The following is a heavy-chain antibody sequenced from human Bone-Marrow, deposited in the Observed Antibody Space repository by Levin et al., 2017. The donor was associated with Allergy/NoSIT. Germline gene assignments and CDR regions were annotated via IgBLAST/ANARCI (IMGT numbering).Heavy chain of an antibody. CDR3: ARDDVVATNH. J-gene: IGHJ4*02. CDR2: IHSGGRK. D-gene: IGHD5-12*01. CDR1: GFTISTNY. V-gene: IGHV3-66*01. Sequence: GGSLRLSCAASGFTISTNYMSWVRQVPGKGLEWVSIIHSGGRKNYADSVKGRFTISRDNYNNTLYLQLNSLRGEDTAIYYCARDDVVATNHWGQGTLVIVSS.